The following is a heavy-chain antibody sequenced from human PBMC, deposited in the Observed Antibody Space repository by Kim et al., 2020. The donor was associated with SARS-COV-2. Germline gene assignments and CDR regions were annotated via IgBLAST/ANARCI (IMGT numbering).Heavy chain of an antibody. D-gene: IGHD3-10*01. V-gene: IGHV3-49*03. J-gene: IGHJ6*02. CDR3: TTVGCWFGESAESDCYYYYYGMDV. CDR1: GFTFGDYA. Sequence: GGSLRLSCTASGFTFGDYAMSWFRQAPGKGLEWVGFIRSKAYGGTTEYAASVKGRFTISRDDSKSIAYLQMNSLKTEDTAVYYCTTVGCWFGESAESDCYYYYYGMDVWGQGTTVTVSS. CDR2: IRSKAYGGTT.